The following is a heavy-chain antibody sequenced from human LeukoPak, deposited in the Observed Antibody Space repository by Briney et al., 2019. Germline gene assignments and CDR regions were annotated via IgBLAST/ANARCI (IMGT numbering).Heavy chain of an antibody. D-gene: IGHD3-22*01. J-gene: IGHJ3*02. V-gene: IGHV4-34*01. CDR3: ARGRKRITMIVVVIPDAFDI. CDR1: GGSFSGYY. Sequence: PSETLSLTCAVYGGSFSGYYWSWIRQPPGKGLEWIGEINHSGSTNYNPSLKSRVTISVDTSKNQFSLKLSSVTAADTAVYYCARGRKRITMIVVVIPDAFDIWGQGTMVTVSS. CDR2: INHSGST.